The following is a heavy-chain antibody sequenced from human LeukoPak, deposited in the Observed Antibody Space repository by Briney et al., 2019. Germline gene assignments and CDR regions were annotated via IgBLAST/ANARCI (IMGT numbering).Heavy chain of an antibody. CDR2: ISYDGSNK. CDR3: AKDYGDYPGAFDI. J-gene: IGHJ3*02. Sequence: GGSLRLSCAASGFTFSGSAMHWVRQAPGKGLEWVAVISYDGSNKYYADSVKGRFTISRDNSKNTLYLQMNSLRAEDTAVYYCAKDYGDYPGAFDIWGQGTMVTVSS. CDR1: GFTFSGSA. V-gene: IGHV3-30*04. D-gene: IGHD4-17*01.